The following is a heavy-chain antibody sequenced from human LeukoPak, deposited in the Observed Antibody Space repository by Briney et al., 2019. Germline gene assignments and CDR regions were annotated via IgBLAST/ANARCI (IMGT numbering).Heavy chain of an antibody. CDR3: ARGGAYSSSWYFDY. CDR2: ISTGSGYI. Sequence: GGSLRLSCTASGFTFSSYSMNWVRQAPGRGPEWVSSISTGSGYIYYADSVKGRFTISRDNANNSVFLQVNSLRAEDTAVYYCARGGAYSSSWYFDYWGQGTLVTVSS. J-gene: IGHJ4*02. D-gene: IGHD6-13*01. CDR1: GFTFSSYS. V-gene: IGHV3-21*01.